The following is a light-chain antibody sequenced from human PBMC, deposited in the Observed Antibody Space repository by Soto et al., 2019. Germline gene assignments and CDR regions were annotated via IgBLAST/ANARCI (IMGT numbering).Light chain of an antibody. CDR3: ISYTNTNTYV. CDR1: SSDVRGYNF. V-gene: IGLV2-14*03. Sequence: QSALTQPASVSGSPGQSITISCTGTSSDVRGYNFVSRYQHHPARAPKLMIYDLTYRPSGVSNRFSGSKSGNTAYLTISGLQAEDDADYYCISYTNTNTYVFGTGTKLTVL. CDR2: DLT. J-gene: IGLJ1*01.